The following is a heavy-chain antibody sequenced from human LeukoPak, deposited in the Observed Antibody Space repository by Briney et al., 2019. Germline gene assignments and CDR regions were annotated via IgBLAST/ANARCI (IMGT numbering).Heavy chain of an antibody. CDR1: GFAFNTYA. Sequence: PGGSLRLSCAASGFAFNTYAMAWVRQAPGKGLEWVSGIKDDGSTTYYADSVKGRFTIFRDNSKSMLYLQMNILRADDTAVFYCVKRDYPDNNYFPLLDHWGPGTLVTVSS. V-gene: IGHV3-23*01. CDR3: VKRDYPDNNYFPLLDH. CDR2: IKDDGSTT. D-gene: IGHD3-22*01. J-gene: IGHJ4*02.